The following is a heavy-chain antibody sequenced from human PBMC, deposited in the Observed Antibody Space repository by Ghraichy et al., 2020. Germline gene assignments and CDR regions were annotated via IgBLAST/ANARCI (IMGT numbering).Heavy chain of an antibody. D-gene: IGHD7-27*01. Sequence: SQTLSLTCAVYGGSFSGYYWSWIRQPPGKGLEWIGEINHSGSTNYNPSLKSRVTISVDTSKNQFSLKLSSVTAADTAVYYCARGPPNWGSTVYYYYYGMDVWGQGTTVTVSS. V-gene: IGHV4-34*01. J-gene: IGHJ6*02. CDR2: INHSGST. CDR3: ARGPPNWGSTVYYYYYGMDV. CDR1: GGSFSGYY.